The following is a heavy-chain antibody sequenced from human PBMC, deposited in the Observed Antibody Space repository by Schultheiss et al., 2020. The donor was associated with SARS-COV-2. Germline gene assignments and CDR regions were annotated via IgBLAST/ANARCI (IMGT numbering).Heavy chain of an antibody. CDR1: GFTVSSNY. CDR3: ARDRRFDY. V-gene: IGHV3-74*01. Sequence: GGSLRLSCAASGFTVSSNYMTWVRQAPGKGLEWVSRINSDGSSTSYADSVKGRFTISRDNSKNSLYLQMNSLRAEDTAVYYCARDRRFDYWGQGTLVTVSS. CDR2: INSDGSST. J-gene: IGHJ4*02.